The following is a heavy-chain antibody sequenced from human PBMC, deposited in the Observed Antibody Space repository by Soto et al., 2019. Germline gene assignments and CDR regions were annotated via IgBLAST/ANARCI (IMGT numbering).Heavy chain of an antibody. J-gene: IGHJ4*02. CDR1: GGSISSNY. D-gene: IGHD2-15*01. Sequence: WETLSLTCTVSGGSISSNYWTWIRQPPGKGLEWIGYVYNSGSTNYNPSLKSRVTISEDTSKSQFSLKVNSMTAADTAVYYCARYRREEVAGYTLDNWGQGILVTVSS. V-gene: IGHV4-59*01. CDR3: ARYRREEVAGYTLDN. CDR2: VYNSGST.